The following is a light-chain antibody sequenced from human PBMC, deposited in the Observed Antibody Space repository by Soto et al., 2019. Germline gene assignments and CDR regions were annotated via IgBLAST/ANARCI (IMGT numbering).Light chain of an antibody. CDR3: QQYNSYSGT. V-gene: IGKV1-5*03. Sequence: DLQMTQSPSTLSASVGDRVTITCRASQSIGNWLAWYQQKPGKAPKLLIYKASSLQSGVPSRFSGSGSGTEFTLTINSLQPDDFASYYCQQYNSYSGTFGQGTKVESK. J-gene: IGKJ1*01. CDR1: QSIGNW. CDR2: KAS.